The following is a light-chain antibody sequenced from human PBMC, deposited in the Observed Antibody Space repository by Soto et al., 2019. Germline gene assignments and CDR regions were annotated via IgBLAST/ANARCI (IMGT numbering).Light chain of an antibody. J-gene: IGKJ5*01. CDR1: QNINNW. CDR3: QQYGSSPQPIT. Sequence: DIQMTQSPSTLSASVGDRVTITCRASQNINNWLAWYQQKPGKAPKLLIYRASSLENGVPSRFSGRGSGTDFIFTITSLQPDDFAVYYCQQYGSSPQPITFGQGTRLEIK. CDR2: RAS. V-gene: IGKV1-5*03.